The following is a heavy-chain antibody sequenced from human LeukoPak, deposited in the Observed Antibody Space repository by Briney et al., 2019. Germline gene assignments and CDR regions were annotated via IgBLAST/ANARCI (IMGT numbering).Heavy chain of an antibody. V-gene: IGHV4-4*02. CDR3: AREGDYDILTGYYFIDS. CDR2: NYHSGNT. J-gene: IGHJ4*02. D-gene: IGHD3-9*01. Sequence: PSVTLSLTCAVSGGSISSGNWWSWVRQPPGKGLEWIGENYHSGNTNYNPSLKSRVTISVDWSKNHFSLKLSSVTAADTAVYYCAREGDYDILTGYYFIDSWGQGTLVTV. CDR1: GGSISSGNW.